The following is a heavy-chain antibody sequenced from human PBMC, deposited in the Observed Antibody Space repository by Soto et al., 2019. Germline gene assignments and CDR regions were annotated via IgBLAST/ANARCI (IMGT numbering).Heavy chain of an antibody. J-gene: IGHJ4*02. CDR1: GSTFSSYS. Sequence: ILSCAASGSTFSSYSMNWVRQAPGKGLEWVSYISSSSSTIYCADSVKGRFTISRDNAKNSLYLQMNSLRDEDTAVYYCAREPGQWLARGFDYWGQGTLVTAPQ. CDR2: ISSSSSTI. V-gene: IGHV3-48*02. D-gene: IGHD6-19*01. CDR3: AREPGQWLARGFDY.